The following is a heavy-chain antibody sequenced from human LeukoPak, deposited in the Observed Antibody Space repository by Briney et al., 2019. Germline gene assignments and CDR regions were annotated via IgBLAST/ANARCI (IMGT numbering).Heavy chain of an antibody. CDR2: IYTHNGDT. CDR1: GYTFTSYA. V-gene: IGHV1-3*04. D-gene: IGHD2-15*01. J-gene: IGHJ4*02. CDR3: GRGGSSGVDY. Sequence: RASVKVSCKASGYTFTSYAMHWVRQAPGQRLEWMGYIYTHNGDTKYSQKFQGRVTLTRDTSASTVYVELSSLTSEDTAVYYCGRGGSSGVDYWGQGTLVTVSS.